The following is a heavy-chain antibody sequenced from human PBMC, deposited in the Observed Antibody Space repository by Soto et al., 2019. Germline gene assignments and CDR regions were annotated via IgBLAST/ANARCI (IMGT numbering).Heavy chain of an antibody. CDR2: IYNSGST. Sequence: SETLSLTCTVSGGSVSSGSDYWSWIRQPPGRGLEWIGYIYNSGSTDYNTSLKSRVTISVDTSKNQFSLKLTSVTAADTAVYYCARGHYDYWSGYFATIDYWGQGTRVTVSS. D-gene: IGHD3-3*01. J-gene: IGHJ4*02. V-gene: IGHV4-61*01. CDR1: GGSVSSGSDY. CDR3: ARGHYDYWSGYFATIDY.